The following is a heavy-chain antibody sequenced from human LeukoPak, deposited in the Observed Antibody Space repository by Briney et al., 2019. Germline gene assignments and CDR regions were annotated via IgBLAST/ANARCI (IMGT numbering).Heavy chain of an antibody. J-gene: IGHJ4*02. Sequence: ASVKVSCKASGYTFSGYYMHWVRQAPGQGLEWMGWINPNSGGTNYAQKFQGRVTMTRDTSISTAYMELSRLRSDDTAVYYCARTRFLEWSDFDYWRQGTLVTVSS. CDR3: ARTRFLEWSDFDY. D-gene: IGHD3-3*01. CDR2: INPNSGGT. V-gene: IGHV1-2*02. CDR1: GYTFSGYY.